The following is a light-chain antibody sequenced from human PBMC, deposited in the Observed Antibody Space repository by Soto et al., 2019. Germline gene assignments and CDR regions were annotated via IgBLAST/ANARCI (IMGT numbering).Light chain of an antibody. CDR2: LAS. CDR3: QQYENCPPYN. J-gene: IGKJ2*01. Sequence: TQSPDTLSASLGEIVTLSCRASHSIGPNLAWYQQRPGQAPRLLIHLASMRATGVPARFIGRGFGTEFTLTITNLQSEDFSVYFCQQYENCPPYNFVQGT. V-gene: IGKV3-15*01. CDR1: HSIGPN.